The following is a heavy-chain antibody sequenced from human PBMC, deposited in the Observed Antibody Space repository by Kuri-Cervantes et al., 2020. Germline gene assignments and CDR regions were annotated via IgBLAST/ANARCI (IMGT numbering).Heavy chain of an antibody. CDR3: ARGGIVATINY. Sequence: GSLRLSCAVYGGSLSGYYWSWIRQPPGKGLEWIGEINHSGSTNYNPSLKSRVTISVDTSKNQFSLKLSSVTAADTAVYYCARGGIVATINYWGQGTLVTVSS. V-gene: IGHV4-34*01. CDR1: GGSLSGYY. CDR2: INHSGST. D-gene: IGHD5-12*01. J-gene: IGHJ4*02.